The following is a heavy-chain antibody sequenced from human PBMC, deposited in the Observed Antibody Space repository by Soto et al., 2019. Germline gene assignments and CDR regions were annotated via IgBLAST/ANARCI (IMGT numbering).Heavy chain of an antibody. J-gene: IGHJ4*02. Sequence: RVIKTQRKGLEWVSAISGSGGSTYYADSVKGGFTISRDNSKNTLYLQMNSLRAEDTVVYYGAKGRSGCEQVFEFLGQGSLDTVTS. V-gene: IGHV3-23*01. CDR2: ISGSGGST. CDR3: AKGRSGCEQVFEF. D-gene: IGHD5-12*01.